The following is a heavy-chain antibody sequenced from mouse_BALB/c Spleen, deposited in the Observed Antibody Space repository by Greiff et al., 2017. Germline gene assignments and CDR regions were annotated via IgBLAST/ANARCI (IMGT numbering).Heavy chain of an antibody. CDR1: GYSITSGYY. CDR3: ARGETATAMDY. D-gene: IGHD1-2*01. J-gene: IGHJ4*01. CDR2: ISYDGSN. V-gene: IGHV3-6*02. Sequence: EVQLQESGPGLVKPSQSLSLTCSVTGYSITSGYYWNWIRQFPGNKLEWMGYISYDGSNNYNPSLKNRISITRDTSKNQFFLKLNSVTTEDTATYYCARGETATAMDYWGQGTSVTVSS.